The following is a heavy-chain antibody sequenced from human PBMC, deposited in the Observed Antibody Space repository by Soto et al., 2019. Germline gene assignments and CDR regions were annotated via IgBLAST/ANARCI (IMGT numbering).Heavy chain of an antibody. J-gene: IGHJ5*02. V-gene: IGHV4-38-2*02. CDR1: SYSISSGFF. CDR3: ARDTNSLDP. Sequence: QVQLQESGPGLVKSSETLSLTCTVSSYSISSGFFWGWIRQPPGKGLEWIGSIYHSGDTHYNPSLKSRVTIAVDTSKNQFALKLNSLTAADTAVYYCARDTNSLDPWGQGILVTVSS. CDR2: IYHSGDT.